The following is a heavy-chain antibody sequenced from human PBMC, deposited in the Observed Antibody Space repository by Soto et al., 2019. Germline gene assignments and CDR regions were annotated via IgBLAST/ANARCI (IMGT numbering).Heavy chain of an antibody. CDR2: MNPNSGNT. V-gene: IGHV1-8*01. D-gene: IGHD2-2*01. J-gene: IGHJ5*02. CDR1: GYTFTSYD. CDR3: ARGPYLVVVPAAMTDTQDWFDP. Sequence: ASVKVSCKASGYTFTSYDINWVRQATGQGLEWMGWMNPNSGNTGYAQKFQGRVTMTRNTSISTAYMELSSLRSEDTAVYYCARGPYLVVVPAAMTDTQDWFDPWGQGTLVTVSS.